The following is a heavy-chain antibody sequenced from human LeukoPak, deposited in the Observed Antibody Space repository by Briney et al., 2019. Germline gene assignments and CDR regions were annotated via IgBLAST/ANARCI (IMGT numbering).Heavy chain of an antibody. V-gene: IGHV3-48*01. J-gene: IGHJ4*02. Sequence: GGSLRLSCAASGFSVSGNYLTWVRQAPGKGLEWLSYIGGNTGIIWYADSVKGRFTISRDNAKNSLYLQMNSLGVEDTAVYFCVRDHLFAFDYWGRGALITVSS. CDR3: VRDHLFAFDY. CDR1: GFSVSGNY. CDR2: IGGNTGII.